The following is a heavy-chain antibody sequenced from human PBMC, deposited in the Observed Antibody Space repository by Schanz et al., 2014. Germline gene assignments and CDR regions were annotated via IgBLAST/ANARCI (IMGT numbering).Heavy chain of an antibody. D-gene: IGHD5-12*01. V-gene: IGHV3-53*01. CDR3: ARDGGRDGYNLAFDV. CDR1: GFTVNTNY. J-gene: IGHJ3*01. Sequence: VQLVESVGGLVKPGGSLRLSCAVSGFTVNTNYMSWVRQAPGKGLEWISSMYINSGSTQYADSVKGRFIISRDSSKNTLFLQMNSLRAEDTAVYFCARDGGRDGYNLAFDVWGQGTLVTVSS. CDR2: MYINSGST.